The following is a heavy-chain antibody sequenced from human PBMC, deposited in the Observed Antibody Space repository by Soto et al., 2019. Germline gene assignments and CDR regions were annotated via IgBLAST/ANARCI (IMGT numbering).Heavy chain of an antibody. V-gene: IGHV3-53*01. CDR3: ARDNKHYYTGLDF. J-gene: IGHJ6*02. CDR1: GFTVSSNY. CDR2: IYSGGSA. D-gene: IGHD2-21*01. Sequence: GGSLRLSWAASGFTVSSNYMSWVRQAPGKGLEWVSVIYSGGSAYYADSVKGRFTISKDNSKNTLYLQMNSRRAEDTAVYYCARDNKHYYTGLDFWGQGPTVTVS.